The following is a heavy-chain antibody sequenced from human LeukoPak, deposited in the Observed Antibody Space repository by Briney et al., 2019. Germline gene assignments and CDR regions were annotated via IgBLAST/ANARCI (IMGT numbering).Heavy chain of an antibody. V-gene: IGHV3-23*01. CDR1: GFTFSSYA. CDR2: ISGSGGST. D-gene: IGHD2-2*02. CDR3: AKEYCSSTSCYIVDY. J-gene: IGHJ4*02. Sequence: GGSLRLSCGASGFTFSSYAMSWVRQAPGKGLEWVSAISGSGGSTYYADSVKGRFTISRDNSKNTLYLQMNSLRAEDTAVYYCAKEYCSSTSCYIVDYWGQGTLVTVSS.